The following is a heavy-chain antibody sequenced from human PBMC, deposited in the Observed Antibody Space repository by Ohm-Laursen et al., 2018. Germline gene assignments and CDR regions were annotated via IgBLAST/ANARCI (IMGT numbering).Heavy chain of an antibody. J-gene: IGHJ4*02. CDR1: GFTFSVYG. Sequence: SLRLSCAASGFTFSVYGMHWVRQAPGKGLEWVAVISYDGSNKYYADSVKGRSTISRDNSKNTLYLQMSSLRAEDTAVYYCAKDRGRLQYLDYWGQGTRVTVSS. D-gene: IGHD5-24*01. CDR2: ISYDGSNK. CDR3: AKDRGRLQYLDY. V-gene: IGHV3-30*18.